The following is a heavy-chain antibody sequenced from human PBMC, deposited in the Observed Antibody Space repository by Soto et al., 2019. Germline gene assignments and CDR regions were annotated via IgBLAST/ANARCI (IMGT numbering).Heavy chain of an antibody. Sequence: QVQLQESGPGLVQPSETLSLTCTVSGGSVSSASYYWSWIRQPPGKGLEWLGYISYSGNTNYNPSLKSRVTISVDRSKNQFSLNLSSLTAADTAVYYCAKGGAYGYYPGMDVWGQGTTVTVSS. J-gene: IGHJ6*02. CDR3: AKGGAYGYYPGMDV. D-gene: IGHD3-16*01. CDR1: GGSVSSASYY. CDR2: ISYSGNT. V-gene: IGHV4-61*01.